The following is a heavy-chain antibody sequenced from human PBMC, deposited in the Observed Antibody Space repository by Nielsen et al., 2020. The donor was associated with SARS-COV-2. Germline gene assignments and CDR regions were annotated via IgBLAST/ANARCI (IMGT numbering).Heavy chain of an antibody. Sequence: SETLSLTCTVSGGSISTYYWSWIRQPPGKGLEWIGFIYYIGNTNYNPSLKSRVTVSLDTSKNQFSLKLSSVTAADTAVYYCARDRGGTNDAFDIWGRGTMVTVSS. J-gene: IGHJ3*02. D-gene: IGHD1-1*01. V-gene: IGHV4-59*01. CDR3: ARDRGGTNDAFDI. CDR1: GGSISTYY. CDR2: IYYIGNT.